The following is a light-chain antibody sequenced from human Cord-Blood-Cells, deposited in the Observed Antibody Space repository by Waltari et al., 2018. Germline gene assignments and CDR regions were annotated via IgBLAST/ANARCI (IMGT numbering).Light chain of an antibody. J-gene: IGKJ4*01. V-gene: IGKV4-1*01. Sequence: DIMMTQSPDPLAVSLGERATINCKSSQSVLYSSNNKNYLAWYQQKPGQPPKLLIYWASTRESGVPDRFSGSGSGTDFTLTISSLQAEDVAVYYCQQYYSTPLTFGGGTKVEIK. CDR1: QSVLYSSNNKNY. CDR3: QQYYSTPLT. CDR2: WAS.